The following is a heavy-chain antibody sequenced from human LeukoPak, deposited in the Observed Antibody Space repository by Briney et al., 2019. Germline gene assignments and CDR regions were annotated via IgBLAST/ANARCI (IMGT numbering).Heavy chain of an antibody. CDR2: IYSSWRT. D-gene: IGHD6-13*01. V-gene: IGHV4-59*01. CDR3: ARGYSSSWYAATLWFDP. Sequence: PSETLSLTCTVSGGSISSYYWSWIRQPPGKGLEWIGYIYSSWRTNYNPSLKSRVTISVDTSKNQFSLKLSSVTAADTAVYYCARGYSSSWYAATLWFDPWGQGTLVTVSS. CDR1: GGSISSYY. J-gene: IGHJ5*02.